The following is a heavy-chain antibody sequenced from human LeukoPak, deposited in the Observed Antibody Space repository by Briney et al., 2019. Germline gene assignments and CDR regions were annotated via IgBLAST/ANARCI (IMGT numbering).Heavy chain of an antibody. D-gene: IGHD1-14*01. CDR3: ARTGWLAGEGSRSGIYYYYMDV. J-gene: IGHJ6*03. Sequence: PSQTLSLTCTVSGGSISSGGYYWSWIRQPPGKGLEWIGYIYHSGSTYYNPSLKSRVTISVDRSKNQFSLKLSSVTAADTAVYYCARTGWLAGEGSRSGIYYYYMDVWGKGTTVTVSS. V-gene: IGHV4-30-2*01. CDR2: IYHSGST. CDR1: GGSISSGGYY.